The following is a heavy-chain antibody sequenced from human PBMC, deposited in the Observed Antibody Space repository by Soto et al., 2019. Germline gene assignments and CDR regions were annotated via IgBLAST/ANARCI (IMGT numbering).Heavy chain of an antibody. Sequence: GASVKVSCKTSGGTFSSYAISWVRQATGQGLEWMGGIVPIVDTSTYAQKFQGRVTITADESTSTAYMELSSLRSEDTAVYYCAREGLVLVPTTVNSDYYYYAMDVWGQGTTVTVSS. CDR2: IVPIVDTS. CDR1: GGTFSSYA. J-gene: IGHJ6*02. D-gene: IGHD2-2*01. CDR3: AREGLVLVPTTVNSDYYYYAMDV. V-gene: IGHV1-69*13.